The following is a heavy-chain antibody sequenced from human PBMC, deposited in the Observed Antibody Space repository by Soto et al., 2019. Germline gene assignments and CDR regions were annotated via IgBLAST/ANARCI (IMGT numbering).Heavy chain of an antibody. CDR1: GFTFSNAW. J-gene: IGHJ4*02. V-gene: IGHV3-15*01. Sequence: EVQLVESGGGLVKPGGSVRLSCAASGFTFSNAWMSWVRQAPGKGLEWVGRIKSKSAGGTTEYDAPVKDRFTISRDDSKNTLYLQMNSLKIEDTAVYYCARGHRSSGKHFDSWGQGTLVTVSS. CDR2: IKSKSAGGTT. CDR3: ARGHRSSGKHFDS. D-gene: IGHD3-22*01.